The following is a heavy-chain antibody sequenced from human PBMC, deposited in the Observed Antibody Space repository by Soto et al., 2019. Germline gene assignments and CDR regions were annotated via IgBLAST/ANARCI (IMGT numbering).Heavy chain of an antibody. D-gene: IGHD6-6*01. CDR2: IWYDGSNK. CDR3: ARDLGDIAARGTVY. Sequence: QVQLVESGGGVVQPGRSLRLSCAASGFTFSSYGMHWVRQAPGKGLEWVAVIWYDGSNKYYADSVKGRFTISRDNSKNTLYLQMNSLRAEDTAVYYCARDLGDIAARGTVYWGQGTLVTVSS. V-gene: IGHV3-33*01. J-gene: IGHJ4*02. CDR1: GFTFSSYG.